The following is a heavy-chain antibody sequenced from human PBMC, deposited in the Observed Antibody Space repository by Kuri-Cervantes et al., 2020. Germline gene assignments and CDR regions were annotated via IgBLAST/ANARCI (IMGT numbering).Heavy chain of an antibody. CDR3: TRADSGGYHLEY. D-gene: IGHD3-22*01. CDR1: GGSISSSSYY. Sequence: ESLKISCTVSGGSISSSSYYWGWIRQPPGKGLEWIGSIYYSGSTYYNPSLKSRVTISVDTSKNQFSLKLSSVTAADTAVYYCTRADSGGYHLEYWGQGTLVTVSS. J-gene: IGHJ4*02. V-gene: IGHV4-39*07. CDR2: IYYSGST.